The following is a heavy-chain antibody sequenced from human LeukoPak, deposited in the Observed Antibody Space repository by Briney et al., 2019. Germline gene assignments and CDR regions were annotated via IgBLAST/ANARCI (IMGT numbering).Heavy chain of an antibody. CDR2: IYYSGSA. V-gene: IGHV4-39*01. CDR3: ARHWVVTPNY. J-gene: IGHJ4*02. Sequence: SETLSLTCIVSGGSISISSYYWGWIRQPPGKGLEWIGSIYYSGSAYYNPSLKSRVTISVDTSKNQFSLKLTSVTAADTAVYYCARHWVVTPNYWGQGTLVTVSS. CDR1: GGSISISSYY. D-gene: IGHD4-23*01.